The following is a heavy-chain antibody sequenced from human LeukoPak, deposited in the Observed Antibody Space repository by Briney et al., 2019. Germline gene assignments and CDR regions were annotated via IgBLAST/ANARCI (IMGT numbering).Heavy chain of an antibody. J-gene: IGHJ3*02. V-gene: IGHV3-33*01. CDR1: GFTFSSYG. CDR3: ARDETGSGAFDI. Sequence: SGGSLRLSCAASGFTFSSYGMHWVRQAPGKGLEWVAVIWYDGSNKYYADSVKGRFTISRDNSKNTLYLQMNSLRAEDTAAYYCARDETGSGAFDIWGQGTMVTVSS. CDR2: IWYDGSNK. D-gene: IGHD3-10*01.